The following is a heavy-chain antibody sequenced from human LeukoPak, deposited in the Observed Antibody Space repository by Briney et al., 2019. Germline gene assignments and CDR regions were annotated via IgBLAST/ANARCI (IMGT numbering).Heavy chain of an antibody. V-gene: IGHV1-69*13. CDR2: IIPIFGTA. Sequence: GASVKVSCKASGYTFTNYYMSWVRQAPGQGLEWMGGIIPIFGTANYAQKFQGRVTITADESTSTAYMELSSLRSEDTAVYYCARGRVFYDFLTGYYNRGDAFEIWGQGTMVTVSS. J-gene: IGHJ3*02. D-gene: IGHD3-9*01. CDR1: GYTFTNYY. CDR3: ARGRVFYDFLTGYYNRGDAFEI.